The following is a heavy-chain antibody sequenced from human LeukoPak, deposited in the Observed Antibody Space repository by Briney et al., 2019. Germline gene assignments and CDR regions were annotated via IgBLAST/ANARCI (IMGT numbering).Heavy chain of an antibody. Sequence: SQTLSLTCAISGDSFSSNSATWDWIRQSQSRGLEWLGRTYYRSKWFNDYVVSVRSRITINPDTSKNQFSLQLNSVTPEDTAVYYCARRQGFDVFDIWGQGTMVTVSS. CDR3: ARRQGFDVFDI. CDR2: TYYRSKWFN. J-gene: IGHJ3*02. V-gene: IGHV6-1*01. CDR1: GDSFSSNSAT.